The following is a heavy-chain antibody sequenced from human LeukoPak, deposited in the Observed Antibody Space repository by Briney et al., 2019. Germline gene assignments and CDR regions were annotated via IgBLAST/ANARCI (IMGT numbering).Heavy chain of an antibody. CDR1: GYSFTTYW. V-gene: IGHV5-51*01. J-gene: IGHJ4*02. CDR2: IYPGDSDT. CDR3: ARRYTNSWSFDL. Sequence: KPRESLRISCKGSGYSFTTYWIGWVRQMPGKGLEWMGIIYPGDSDTRYSPSFQGQVTISADKSITTAYLQWSSLKASDTAMYYCARRYTNSWSFDLWGQGTLVTVSS. D-gene: IGHD6-13*01.